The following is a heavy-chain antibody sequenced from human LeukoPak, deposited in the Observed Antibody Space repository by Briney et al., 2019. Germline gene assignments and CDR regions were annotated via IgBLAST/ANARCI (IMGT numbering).Heavy chain of an antibody. CDR1: GFTLSSHC. CDR3: ARWEIRGTAHQLDY. J-gene: IGHJ4*02. V-gene: IGHV3-7*01. D-gene: IGHD1-7*01. CDR2: INQDGSAK. Sequence: GGSLRLSCAASGFTLSSHCMTWVRQAPGKGLEWVANINQDGSAKYYVGSVKGRFTISRDNAKNSMYLQMNSLRAEDTAVYYCARWEIRGTAHQLDYLGQGTLVTVSS.